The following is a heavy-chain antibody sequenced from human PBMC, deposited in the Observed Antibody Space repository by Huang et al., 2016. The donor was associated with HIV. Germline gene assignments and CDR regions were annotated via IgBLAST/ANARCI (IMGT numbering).Heavy chain of an antibody. CDR1: GGSFSDYF. CDR3: ARPKMTATPSDSSWSYFDF. V-gene: IGHV4-34*01. D-gene: IGHD3-10*01. CDR2: VNHRGSA. J-gene: IGHJ4*02. Sequence: QVRLEQWGPNLLKPSDTLSLKCAVYGGSFSDYFWTWIRQSPVKGLEWIGDVNHRGSATHNPSLRSRVSMSVDSSKNQFYLNLTSVTAADTAVYFCARPKMTATPSDSSWSYFDFWGRGTPVTVSS.